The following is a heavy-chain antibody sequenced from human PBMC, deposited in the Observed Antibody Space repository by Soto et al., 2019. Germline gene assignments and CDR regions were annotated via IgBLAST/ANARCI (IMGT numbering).Heavy chain of an antibody. D-gene: IGHD5-18*01. CDR2: VSYDEITK. CDR3: AKPLGLLRRAMAQGSDY. V-gene: IGHV3-30*18. Sequence: QVQLVESGGGVVQPGRSLRLSCAASGFTFSSYGMNWVRQAPGKGLEWVAVVSYDEITKYYADSVKGRFTISRVNSKNTVYLQMNSLRPEDTAVYYCAKPLGLLRRAMAQGSDYWGQGTLVTVSS. J-gene: IGHJ4*02. CDR1: GFTFSSYG.